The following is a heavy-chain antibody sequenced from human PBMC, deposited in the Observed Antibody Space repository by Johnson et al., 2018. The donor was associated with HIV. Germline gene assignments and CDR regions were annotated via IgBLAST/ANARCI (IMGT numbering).Heavy chain of an antibody. V-gene: IGHV3-66*02. CDR1: GFTFSDYY. CDR2: IYSGGST. CDR3: AMPYYFDSGVYQ. J-gene: IGHJ3*01. D-gene: IGHD3-22*01. Sequence: VRLVESGGGLVKPGGSLRLSCAASGFTFSDYYMSWIRQAPGKGLEWVSIIYSGGSTYYADSVKGRFTISRDNSKNTLYLQMGSLRVEDMGIYYCAMPYYFDSGVYQWGQGTMVTVSS.